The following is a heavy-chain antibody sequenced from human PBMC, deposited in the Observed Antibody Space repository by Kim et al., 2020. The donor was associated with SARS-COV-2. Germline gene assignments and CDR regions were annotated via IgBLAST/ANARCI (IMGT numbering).Heavy chain of an antibody. CDR3: ARISPGYCSGGSCYGVDV. D-gene: IGHD2-15*01. V-gene: IGHV7-4-1*02. CDR1: GYTFTSYA. Sequence: ASVKVSCKASGYTFTSYAMNWVRQAPGQGLEWMGWINTNTGNPTYAQGFTGRVVFSLDTSVSTAYLQISSLKAEDTAVYYCARISPGYCSGGSCYGVDVWGQGTTVTVSS. CDR2: INTNTGNP. J-gene: IGHJ6*02.